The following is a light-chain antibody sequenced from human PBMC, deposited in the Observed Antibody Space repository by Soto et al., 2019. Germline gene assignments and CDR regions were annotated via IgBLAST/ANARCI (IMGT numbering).Light chain of an antibody. J-gene: IGKJ1*01. V-gene: IGKV1-5*03. Sequence: DIQMTQSPSTLSASVGDRVTITCRASQSISSWVAWYQQKPGKAPKILIYKASSLESGVPSRFSGGGSGTEFTLTISSLQPDDFATYYCQQYNSSPWTFGQGTKVEIK. CDR1: QSISSW. CDR3: QQYNSSPWT. CDR2: KAS.